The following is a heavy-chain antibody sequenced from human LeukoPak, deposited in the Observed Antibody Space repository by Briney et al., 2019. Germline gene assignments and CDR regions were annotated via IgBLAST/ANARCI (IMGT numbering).Heavy chain of an antibody. Sequence: SVKVSCKASGGTFSSYAISWVRQAPGQGLEWMGGIIPIFGTANYAQKFQGRVTITADESTSTAYMELSSLRSEDTAVYYCARGGGDIVVVPAAISAFDIWGQGTMVTVSS. CDR1: GGTFSSYA. CDR2: IIPIFGTA. J-gene: IGHJ3*02. V-gene: IGHV1-69*13. CDR3: ARGGGDIVVVPAAISAFDI. D-gene: IGHD2-2*02.